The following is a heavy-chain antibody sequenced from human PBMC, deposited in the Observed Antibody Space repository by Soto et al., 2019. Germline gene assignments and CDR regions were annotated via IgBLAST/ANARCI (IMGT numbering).Heavy chain of an antibody. CDR1: GGSISSYY. V-gene: IGHV4-39*01. CDR2: IYYSGST. Sequence: QLQLQESGPGLVNPSETLFLTCTVSGGSISSYYGGWIRRPPGKGLEWIGSIYYSGSTYYSPSLKCRVTISVDTSKNKFSLKLSYVTAADTAVYYCARRWGDSFDYWGHGTLVTVSS. J-gene: IGHJ4*01. D-gene: IGHD7-27*01. CDR3: ARRWGDSFDY.